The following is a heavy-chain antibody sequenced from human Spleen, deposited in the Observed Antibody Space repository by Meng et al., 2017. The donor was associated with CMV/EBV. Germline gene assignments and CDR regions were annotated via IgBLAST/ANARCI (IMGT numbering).Heavy chain of an antibody. J-gene: IGHJ4*02. D-gene: IGHD3-22*01. V-gene: IGHV3-48*03. Sequence: GESLKISCAASGFTFSGYEMNWVRLAPGKGLEWVSYISSSGNIKYYADSVKGRFTISRDNARNSLYLQMNSLRVEDTAVYFCAKDAARQYYDSSGYYFDYWGLGTLVTVSS. CDR3: AKDAARQYYDSSGYYFDY. CDR2: ISSSGNIK. CDR1: GFTFSGYE.